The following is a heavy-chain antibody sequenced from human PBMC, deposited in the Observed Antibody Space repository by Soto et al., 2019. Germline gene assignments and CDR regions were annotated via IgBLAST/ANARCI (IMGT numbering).Heavy chain of an antibody. CDR3: ARVTTVTPFDY. D-gene: IGHD4-4*01. V-gene: IGHV4-34*01. CDR1: GGSFSGYY. J-gene: IGHJ4*02. Sequence: SETLSLTCAVYGGSFSGYYWSWIRQPPGKGLEWIGEINHSGSTNYNPSLKSRVTISVDTSKNQFSLKLSSVTAADTAVYYCARVTTVTPFDYWGQGTLVTVS. CDR2: INHSGST.